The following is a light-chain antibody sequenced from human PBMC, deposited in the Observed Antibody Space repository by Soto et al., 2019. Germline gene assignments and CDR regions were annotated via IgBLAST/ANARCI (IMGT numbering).Light chain of an antibody. V-gene: IGKV3D-15*01. CDR3: QQYNKWPLT. CDR2: EAS. J-gene: IGKJ4*01. CDR1: QSVNSN. Sequence: EVVMTQSPATLSVSPGERATLSCRASQSVNSNLAWYQLKPGQAPRLLIYEASTRATGIPARFSGSGSGTEFTLTISSLQSEAFAVYYCQQYNKWPLTFGGGTKVEIK.